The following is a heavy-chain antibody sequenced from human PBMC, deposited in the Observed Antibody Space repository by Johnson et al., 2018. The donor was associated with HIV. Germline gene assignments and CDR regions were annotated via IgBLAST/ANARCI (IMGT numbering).Heavy chain of an antibody. J-gene: IGHJ3*02. CDR3: AKGADHADDEGAFDI. CDR2: ISSSGSS. V-gene: IGHV3-11*04. D-gene: IGHD1-26*01. Sequence: QMQLVESGGGVVKPGGSLRLSCAASGFTFSDYYMSWIRQAPGKGLEWVSYISSSGSSYYADSVKGRFTISTDNSKKTLYLQMNSLRVEDTAVYYCAKGADHADDEGAFDIWGQGTKVTVSS. CDR1: GFTFSDYY.